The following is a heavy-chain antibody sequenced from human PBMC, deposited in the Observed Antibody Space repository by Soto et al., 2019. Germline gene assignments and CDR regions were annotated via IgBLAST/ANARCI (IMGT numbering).Heavy chain of an antibody. CDR1: GYTLTELS. J-gene: IGHJ4*02. CDR2: FDPEDGET. D-gene: IGHD6-13*01. Sequence: ASVKVSCKVSGYTLTELSMHWVRQAPGKGLEWMGGFDPEDGETIYAQKFQGRVTMTEDTSTDTAYMELSSLRSEDTAVYYCATIPYSSSWYNFDYWGQGTLVTVSS. V-gene: IGHV1-24*01. CDR3: ATIPYSSSWYNFDY.